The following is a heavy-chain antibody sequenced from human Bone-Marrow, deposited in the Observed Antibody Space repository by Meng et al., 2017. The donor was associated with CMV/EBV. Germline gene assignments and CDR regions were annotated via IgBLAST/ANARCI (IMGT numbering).Heavy chain of an antibody. CDR3: ASRYCSSTSCLFLVDP. CDR1: GGSISSYY. CDR2: VYYSGST. D-gene: IGHD2-2*01. V-gene: IGHV4-59*08. J-gene: IGHJ5*02. Sequence: SETLSLTCTVSGGSISSYYWSWIRQPPGKGLEWIGYVYYSGSTDYNPSLKSRVTILVDTSKNQFSLKLSSVTAADTAVYYCASRYCSSTSCLFLVDPWGQGTLVTVSS.